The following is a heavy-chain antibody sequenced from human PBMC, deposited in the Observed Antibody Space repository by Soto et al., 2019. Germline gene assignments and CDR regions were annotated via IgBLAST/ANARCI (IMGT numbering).Heavy chain of an antibody. D-gene: IGHD2-21*02. J-gene: IGHJ3*02. V-gene: IGHV1-18*04. CDR2: ITAYNGNT. CDR1: GYTFTKYG. Sequence: QVHLAQSGAEVKKPGASVKVSCKASGYTFTKYGINWVRQAPGQGLEWMGWITAYNGNTNYAQKFQGRVTMTTDTSASTSYMELTSLRSDVTAVYYCARDSVVVTATTHFAFEIWGQGTMVTLSS. CDR3: ARDSVVVTATTHFAFEI.